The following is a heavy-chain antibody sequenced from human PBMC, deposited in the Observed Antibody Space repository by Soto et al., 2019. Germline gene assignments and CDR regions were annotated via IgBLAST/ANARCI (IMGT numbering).Heavy chain of an antibody. CDR3: AREAGYCSRTSCYRRAFDT. D-gene: IGHD2-2*01. CDR2: INTDGGSS. J-gene: IGHJ3*02. Sequence: EVQLVESGGDLVQPGGSLRLSCAASGFTFRGHWMHWVRQVPGKGLEWVSRINTDGGSSAYADSVKGRFTISRDNAKNTRYLQMKVLRAEDTAVYYCAREAGYCSRTSCYRRAFDTWGQGTTVTFSS. V-gene: IGHV3-74*03. CDR1: GFTFRGHW.